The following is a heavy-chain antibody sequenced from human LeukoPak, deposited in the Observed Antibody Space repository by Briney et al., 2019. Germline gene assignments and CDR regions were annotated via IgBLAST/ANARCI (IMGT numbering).Heavy chain of an antibody. D-gene: IGHD3-3*01. J-gene: IGHJ6*03. Sequence: SETLSLTCAVYGGSFSGYYWSWIRQPPGKGLEWIGEINHSGSTNYNPSLKSRVTISVDTSKNQFSLKLSSATAADTAVYYCARGVKYYDFWSGYYGGYYYYYYMDVWGKGTTVTVSS. CDR2: INHSGST. CDR3: ARGVKYYDFWSGYYGGYYYYYYMDV. V-gene: IGHV4-34*01. CDR1: GGSFSGYY.